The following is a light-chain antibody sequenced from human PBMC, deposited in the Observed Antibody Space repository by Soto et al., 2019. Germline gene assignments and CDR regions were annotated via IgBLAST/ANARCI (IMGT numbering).Light chain of an antibody. CDR3: GTWDSSLSAGL. V-gene: IGLV1-51*02. Sequence: QSVLTQPPSVSAAPGQRVSLLCSGASSNIGSSYVAWYRQLPGTAPKLLIYENNKRPSGIPDRFSGSKSGTSATLGITGLQTGDEAVYYCGTWDSSLSAGLFGGGTKLTVL. CDR2: ENN. CDR1: SSNIGSSY. J-gene: IGLJ2*01.